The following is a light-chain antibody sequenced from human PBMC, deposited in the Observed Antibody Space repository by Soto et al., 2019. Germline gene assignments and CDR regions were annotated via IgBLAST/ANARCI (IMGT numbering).Light chain of an antibody. V-gene: IGKV3-20*01. CDR1: ESVTSDC. CDR3: QQCGSSRRT. CDR2: GAS. Sequence: EIVLTQSPGTLSLSPGERATLSCRASESVTSDCLAWYRQRPGQAPGLLIYGASTRATGTPDRISGSGSGTDFTLTISRLEPEDFAVYFCQQCGSSRRTFGQGTKVDIK. J-gene: IGKJ1*01.